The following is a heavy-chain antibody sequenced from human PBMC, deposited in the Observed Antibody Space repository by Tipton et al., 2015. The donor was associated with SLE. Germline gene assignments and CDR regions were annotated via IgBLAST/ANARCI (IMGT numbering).Heavy chain of an antibody. CDR1: GIAFSSYA. Sequence: SLRLSCEASGIAFSSYAMSWVRQAPGKGLEWVSVIYSGGSSTYYADSVKGRFTISRDNSKNTLYLQMNSLRAEDTAVYYCARGAKQQLVYFDYWGQGTLVTVSS. CDR2: IYSGGSST. V-gene: IGHV3-23*03. D-gene: IGHD6-13*01. J-gene: IGHJ4*02. CDR3: ARGAKQQLVYFDY.